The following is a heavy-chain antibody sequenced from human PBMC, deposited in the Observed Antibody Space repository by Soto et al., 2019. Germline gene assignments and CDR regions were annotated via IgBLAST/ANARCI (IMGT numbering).Heavy chain of an antibody. CDR3: ARGYLDY. CDR2: IDPSGGNT. CDR1: GYTFITYY. J-gene: IGHJ4*02. V-gene: IGHV1-46*01. Sequence: ASVKVSCKASGYTFITYYMHWVRQAPGQGLEWMGIIDPSGGNTNYAQKFQGRVSMTRGTSTTTVYMELSSLRSEDTAVYYCARGYLDYWGQGTLVTVSS. D-gene: IGHD1-20*01.